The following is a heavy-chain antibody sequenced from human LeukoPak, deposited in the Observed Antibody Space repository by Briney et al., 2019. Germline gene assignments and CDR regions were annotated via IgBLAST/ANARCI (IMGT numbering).Heavy chain of an antibody. CDR2: IYSGGST. V-gene: IGHV3-53*01. J-gene: IGHJ4*02. CDR1: GFTVSSNY. D-gene: IGHD6-19*01. Sequence: PGGSLRLSCAASGFTVSSNYMSWVRQAPGKGLEWVSIIYSGGSTYYADSVKGRLTISRDNSKNTLYLQMNSVRADDTGVYYCARYSSGWYGHFDYWGQGTLVTVSS. CDR3: ARYSSGWYGHFDY.